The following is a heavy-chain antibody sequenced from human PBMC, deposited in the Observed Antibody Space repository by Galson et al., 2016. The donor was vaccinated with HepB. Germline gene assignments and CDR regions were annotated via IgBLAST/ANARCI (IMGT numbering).Heavy chain of an antibody. CDR3: ASNGWYCLDY. V-gene: IGHV4-4*01. CDR2: IYRSGST. J-gene: IGHJ4*01. Sequence: ETLSLTCTVSGGSISNDNWWSWVRQSPGKGLEWIGEIYRSGSTHCNPSLKSRATISVDKSNNRFSLRLNSVSAADTAIYFCASNGWYCLDYWGHGTLVTVSS. CDR1: GGSISNDNW. D-gene: IGHD6-19*01.